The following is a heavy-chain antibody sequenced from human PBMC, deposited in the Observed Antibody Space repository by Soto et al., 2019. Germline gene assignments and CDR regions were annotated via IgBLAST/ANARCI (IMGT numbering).Heavy chain of an antibody. CDR2: MYNTGST. CDR3: ARDLWGYCGTDCYPLDV. CDR1: GGSISAYY. D-gene: IGHD2-21*02. V-gene: IGHV4-59*01. Sequence: SETLSLTCTVSGGSISAYYWSWIRQPPGKGLEWIGYMYNTGSTVYNPSFKSRVTISVDTSKNQFSLKLNSVTAADTAVYYCARDLWGYCGTDCYPLDVWGQGTTVS. J-gene: IGHJ6*02.